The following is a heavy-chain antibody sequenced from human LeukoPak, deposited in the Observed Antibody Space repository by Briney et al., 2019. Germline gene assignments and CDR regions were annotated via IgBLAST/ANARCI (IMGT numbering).Heavy chain of an antibody. V-gene: IGHV3-13*01. J-gene: IGHJ3*02. Sequence: GGSLRLPCAASGFTFSSYDMHWVRQATGKGLEWVSAIGTAGDTYYPGSVKGRFTISRENAKNSLYLQMNSLRAGDTAVYYCARKYYYDEGAAFDIWGQGTMVTVSS. CDR3: ARKYYYDEGAAFDI. D-gene: IGHD3-22*01. CDR2: IGTAGDT. CDR1: GFTFSSYD.